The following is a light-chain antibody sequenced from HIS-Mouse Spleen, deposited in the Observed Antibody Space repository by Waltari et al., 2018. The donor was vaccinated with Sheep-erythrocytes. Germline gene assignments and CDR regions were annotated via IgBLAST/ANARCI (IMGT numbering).Light chain of an antibody. V-gene: IGKV1-33*01. J-gene: IGKJ4*01. CDR3: QQYDNLLT. CDR2: DAS. CDR1: QDISNY. Sequence: DIQMTQSPSSLSASVGDRVTITCQASQDISNYLNWYQHKPGKAPTLLIYDASNLETGVPSRFSGSGSVTDFTFTISSLQPEDIATYYCQQYDNLLTFGGGTKVEIK.